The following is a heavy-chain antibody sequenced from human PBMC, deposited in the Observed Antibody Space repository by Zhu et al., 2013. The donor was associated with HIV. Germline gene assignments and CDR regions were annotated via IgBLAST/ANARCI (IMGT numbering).Heavy chain of an antibody. CDR2: IIPIFGTA. D-gene: IGHD6-6*01. Sequence: QVQLVQSGAEVKKPGSSVKVSCKASGGTFSSYAISWVRQAPGQGLEWMGGIIPIFGTANYAQKFQGRVTITADKSTSTAYMELSSLRSEDTAVYYCARAPSIAARQIGREYFQHWGQGTLVTVSS. CDR1: GGTFSSYA. CDR3: ARAPSIAARQIGREYFQH. J-gene: IGHJ1*01. V-gene: IGHV1-69*06.